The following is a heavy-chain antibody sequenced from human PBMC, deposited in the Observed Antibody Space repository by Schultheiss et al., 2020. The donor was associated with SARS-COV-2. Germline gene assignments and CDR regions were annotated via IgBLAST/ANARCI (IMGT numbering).Heavy chain of an antibody. V-gene: IGHV1-2*02. Sequence: ASVKVSCKASGYTFTGYYMHWVRQAPGQGLVWMGWINPNSGGTNYAQKFQGRVTMTRDTSISTAYMELSSLRSEDTAVYYCARERGQVERREVGGEGNMDDWGQGTTVTVAS. D-gene: IGHD1-1*01. J-gene: IGHJ6*02. CDR1: GYTFTGYY. CDR2: INPNSGGT. CDR3: ARERGQVERREVGGEGNMDD.